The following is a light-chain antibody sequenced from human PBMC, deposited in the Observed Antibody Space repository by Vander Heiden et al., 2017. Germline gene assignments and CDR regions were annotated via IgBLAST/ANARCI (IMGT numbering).Light chain of an antibody. J-gene: IGLJ3*02. V-gene: IGLV2-14*03. CDR1: SSDVGGYNY. CDR3: SSYTSSSTLV. Sequence: QSALPQPASVSGSPGQSITISCTGTSSDVGGYNYVSWYQQHPGKAPKLMIDDVANRPSGVSNRFSGSKSGNTASLTISGLQAEDEANYDCSSYTSSSTLVFGGGTKLTVL. CDR2: DVA.